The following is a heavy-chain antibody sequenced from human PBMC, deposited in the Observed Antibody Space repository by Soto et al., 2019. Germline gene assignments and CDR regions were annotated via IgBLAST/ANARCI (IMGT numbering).Heavy chain of an antibody. D-gene: IGHD6-19*01. CDR3: ARRKSDSSSVWSDAFDI. CDR1: GFTFSSYA. J-gene: IGHJ3*02. CDR2: ISYDGSSK. Sequence: QVQLVESGGGVVQPGRSLRLSCAASGFTFSSYAMHWVRQAPGKGPEWVAVISYDGSSKTYAHSVQGQFNISRDNSKNALFLQMNNRIPEDTAVYYCARRKSDSSSVWSDAFDIWGQGTMVTVSS. V-gene: IGHV3-30-3*01.